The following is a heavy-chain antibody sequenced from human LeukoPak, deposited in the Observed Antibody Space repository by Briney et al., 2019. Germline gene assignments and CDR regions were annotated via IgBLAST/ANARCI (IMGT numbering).Heavy chain of an antibody. CDR2: IYYSGST. V-gene: IGHV4-59*01. D-gene: IGHD6-19*01. J-gene: IGHJ4*02. CDR1: GGSISSYY. CDR3: ARHRPLLRYSSGWYAYYFDY. Sequence: SETLSLTCTVSGGSISSYYWSWIRQPPGKGLEWIGYIYYSGSTNYNPSLKSRATISVDTSKNQFSLKLSSVTAADTAVYYCARHRPLLRYSSGWYAYYFDYWGQGTLVTVSS.